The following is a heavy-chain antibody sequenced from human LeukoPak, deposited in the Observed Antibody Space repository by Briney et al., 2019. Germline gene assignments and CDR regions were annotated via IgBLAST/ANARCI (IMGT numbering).Heavy chain of an antibody. J-gene: IGHJ6*02. CDR2: IGTTGDP. Sequence: GGSLRLSCAASGFSFSGYDMHWVRQVSGKGLEWVSSIGTTGDPYYSDSVKGRFTISRDNAKNSLYLQMNSLGAGDTAVYFCARASIRTYYALDVWGQGTTVTVSS. CDR3: ARASIRTYYALDV. V-gene: IGHV3-13*05. CDR1: GFSFSGYD. D-gene: IGHD3-10*01.